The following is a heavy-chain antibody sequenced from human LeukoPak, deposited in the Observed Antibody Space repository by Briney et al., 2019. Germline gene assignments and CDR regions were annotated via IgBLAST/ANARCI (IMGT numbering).Heavy chain of an antibody. V-gene: IGHV1-69*06. CDR2: IIPIFGTA. D-gene: IGHD3-9*01. CDR3: ARDYNDILTGFTIWYYYGMDV. CDR1: GGTFSSYA. Sequence: SVKVSCKASGGTFSSYAISWVRQAPGQGLEWMGGIIPIFGTANYAQKFQGRVTITADKSTSTAYMELRSLRSEDTAVYYCARDYNDILTGFTIWYYYGMDVWGKGTTVTVSS. J-gene: IGHJ6*04.